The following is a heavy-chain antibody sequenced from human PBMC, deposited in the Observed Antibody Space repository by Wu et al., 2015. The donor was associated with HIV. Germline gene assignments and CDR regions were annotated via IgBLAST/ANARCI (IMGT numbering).Heavy chain of an antibody. V-gene: IGHV1-18*01. D-gene: IGHD2-2*02. CDR1: GYTFTSYG. CDR2: ISAYNGNT. CDR3: ARDRVVVVPAAIRAFDI. Sequence: QVQLVQSGAEVKKPGASVKVSCKASGYTFTSYGISWVRQAPGQGLEWMGWISAYNGNTNYAQKLQGRVTMTTDTSTSTAYMELRSLRSDDTAVYYCARDRVVVVPAAIRAFDIWGQGTMVTVSS. J-gene: IGHJ3*02.